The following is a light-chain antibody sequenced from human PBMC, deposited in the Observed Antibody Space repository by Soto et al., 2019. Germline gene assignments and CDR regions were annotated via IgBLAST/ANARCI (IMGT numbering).Light chain of an antibody. CDR3: HQYGSSPLT. CDR1: QGVSSGY. V-gene: IGKV3-20*01. CDR2: GAS. Sequence: EIVLTQSPGTLSLSPGEKASLSCRATQGVSSGYLAWYKQKPGQAPRLLFYGASTRATGIPDRFSGSGSGTDFTLTISRLEPEDFAVYYCHQYGSSPLTFGGGTNVEIK. J-gene: IGKJ4*01.